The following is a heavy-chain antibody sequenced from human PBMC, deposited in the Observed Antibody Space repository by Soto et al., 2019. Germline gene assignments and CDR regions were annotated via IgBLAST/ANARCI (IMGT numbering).Heavy chain of an antibody. J-gene: IGHJ4*02. Sequence: PSETLSLTCAISGASISTSDWWIWLRQPPGKGLEWIAEIHHTGRTNYNASFMGRATMSVDKSKNQFSLNLRSVTAADTAIYYCARAKLRNVWAFDYWGQGTLVTVSS. CDR3: ARAKLRNVWAFDY. CDR1: GASISTSDW. CDR2: IHHTGRT. D-gene: IGHD7-27*01. V-gene: IGHV4-4*02.